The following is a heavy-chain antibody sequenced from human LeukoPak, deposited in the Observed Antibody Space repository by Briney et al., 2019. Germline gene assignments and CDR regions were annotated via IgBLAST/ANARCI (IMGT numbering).Heavy chain of an antibody. Sequence: GGSLRLSCAASGFTFSSYSMNWVRQAPGKGLEWVSYISSSSSTIYYADSVKGRFTISRDNAKNSLYLQMNSLRAEDTAVYYCAGAVIVGATLFDYWGQGTLVTVSS. CDR1: GFTFSSYS. CDR3: AGAVIVGATLFDY. D-gene: IGHD1-26*01. V-gene: IGHV3-48*04. J-gene: IGHJ4*02. CDR2: ISSSSSTI.